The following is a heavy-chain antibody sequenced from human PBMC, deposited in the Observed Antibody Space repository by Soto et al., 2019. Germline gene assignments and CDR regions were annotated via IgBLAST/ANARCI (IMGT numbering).Heavy chain of an antibody. Sequence: QVQLVQSGAEVKKSGSSVKVSCKASGGTFSTYTFSWVRQAPGQGLEWMGRIIPIFGTPYYAQKFQGRVTITADKSTSTVYMELSSLGSDDTAVYFCARGLECRGYCLDKPTWFGPWGQGTLVTVS. D-gene: IGHD2-15*01. CDR3: ARGLECRGYCLDKPTWFGP. CDR2: IIPIFGTP. V-gene: IGHV1-69*06. J-gene: IGHJ5*02. CDR1: GGTFSTYT.